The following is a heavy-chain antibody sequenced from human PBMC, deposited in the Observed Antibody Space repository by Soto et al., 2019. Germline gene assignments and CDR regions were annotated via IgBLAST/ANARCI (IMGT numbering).Heavy chain of an antibody. CDR2: IKQDASEK. J-gene: IGHJ5*02. CDR3: ARDKREVENPYNWFEH. V-gene: IGHV3-7*05. CDR1: GFTFSSYL. Sequence: PGGSLRLSCAASGFTFSSYLMISVRQAPGKGLEWVATIKQDASEKNYVDYAKGRSTISRDNAKNSMFLQMEPLRVEDTALYYCARDKREVENPYNWFEHWGQGTLVTVSS. D-gene: IGHD1-26*01.